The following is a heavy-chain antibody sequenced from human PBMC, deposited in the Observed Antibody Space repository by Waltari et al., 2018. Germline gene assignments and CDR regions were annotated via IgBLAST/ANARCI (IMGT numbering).Heavy chain of an antibody. J-gene: IGHJ4*02. D-gene: IGHD3-10*01. V-gene: IGHV3-43*02. CDR2: VSADGESK. Sequence: EVQLMASGGGIVQPGGSLRLSCAGSGFTFDDFAMDWVRQAPGKGLEWVSLVSADGESKFYADSVKGRFTIFRDNDKNSLYLQMNRLRIEDTAFYYCTKDLYGSGSPDWGQGTLVTVSS. CDR3: TKDLYGSGSPD. CDR1: GFTFDDFA.